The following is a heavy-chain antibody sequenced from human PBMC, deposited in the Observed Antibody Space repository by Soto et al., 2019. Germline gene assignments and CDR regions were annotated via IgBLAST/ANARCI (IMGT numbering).Heavy chain of an antibody. Sequence: SVKVSCKASGGTFSSYAISWVRQAPGQGLEWMGGIIPIFGTANYAQKFQGRVTITADESTCTAYMALSSLRSEDTAVYYSARAHETQDYGGSRVQNYHYGMDVWGQGTKDTVCS. J-gene: IGHJ6*02. CDR1: GGTFSSYA. CDR3: ARAHETQDYGGSRVQNYHYGMDV. V-gene: IGHV1-69*13. CDR2: IIPIFGTA. D-gene: IGHD4-17*01.